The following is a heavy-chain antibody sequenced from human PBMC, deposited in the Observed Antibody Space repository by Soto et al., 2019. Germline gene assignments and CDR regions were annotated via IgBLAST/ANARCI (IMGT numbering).Heavy chain of an antibody. D-gene: IGHD6-19*01. V-gene: IGHV3-66*01. CDR3: VRDGGSGTSVAGTGAYFGMDV. CDR2: LYGGVST. J-gene: IGHJ6*02. CDR1: GFTFSDYY. Sequence: PGGSLRLSCVGFGFTFSDYYMSWVRQAPGKGLEWVSFLYGGVSTHYADSVKGRFTISSDTSKNTLYLQMNSLSDEDTAVYYCVRDGGSGTSVAGTGAYFGMDVWGQGTTVTVSS.